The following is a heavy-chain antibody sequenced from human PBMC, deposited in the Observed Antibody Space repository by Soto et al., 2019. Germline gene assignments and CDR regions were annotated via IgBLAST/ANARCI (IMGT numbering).Heavy chain of an antibody. J-gene: IGHJ4*02. CDR1: GFTFGSYS. Sequence: EVQLVESGGGLVQPGGSLRLSCAASGFTFGSYSMNWVRQAPGKGLEWVSYISSSSSTIHYAVSVEGRFNIASDNAKNSLDLPIDSRRAEDTAVSYSAKEGGYLYGPYDYWGQGTLVAVSS. CDR2: ISSSSSTI. CDR3: AKEGGYLYGPYDY. V-gene: IGHV3-48*01. D-gene: IGHD5-18*01.